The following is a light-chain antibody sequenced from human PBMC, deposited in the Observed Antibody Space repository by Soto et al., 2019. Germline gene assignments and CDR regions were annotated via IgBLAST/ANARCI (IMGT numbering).Light chain of an antibody. CDR1: QSVSSN. CDR3: QQRSNWPLT. Sequence: EIVMTQSPATLSVSPGERATLSCRASQSVSSNLAWYQQRPGQAPRLPIYDASSRATGIPARFSGSGFGTDFTLTIASLEPEDFAVYYCQQRSNWPLTFGGGTKVDIK. J-gene: IGKJ4*01. CDR2: DAS. V-gene: IGKV3-11*01.